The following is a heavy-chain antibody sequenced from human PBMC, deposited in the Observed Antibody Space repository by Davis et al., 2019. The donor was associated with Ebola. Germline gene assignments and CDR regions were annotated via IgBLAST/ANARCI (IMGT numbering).Heavy chain of an antibody. CDR3: ASLDYYGMDV. V-gene: IGHV4-61*01. J-gene: IGHJ6*02. CDR2: IYYSGST. CDR1: GYSISSGYY. Sequence: MPSETLSLTCTVSGYSISSGYYWSWIRQPPGKGLEWIGYIYYSGSTNYNPSLKSRVTMSVDTSKNQFSLKLSSVTAADTAVYYCASLDYYGMDVWGQGTTVTVSS.